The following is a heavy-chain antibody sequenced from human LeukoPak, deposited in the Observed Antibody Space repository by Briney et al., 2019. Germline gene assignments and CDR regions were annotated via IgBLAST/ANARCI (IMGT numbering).Heavy chain of an antibody. CDR2: INPNSGGT. V-gene: IGHV1-2*02. D-gene: IGHD3-10*01. J-gene: IGHJ4*02. Sequence: GASVKVSCKASGYTFTGYYMHWVRQAPGQGLEWMGWINPNSGGTNYAQKFQGRVTMTRDTSISTAYMELSRLRSDDTAVYYCARDEFLVRGVLKLFDYWGQGTLVTVSS. CDR3: ARDEFLVRGVLKLFDY. CDR1: GYTFTGYY.